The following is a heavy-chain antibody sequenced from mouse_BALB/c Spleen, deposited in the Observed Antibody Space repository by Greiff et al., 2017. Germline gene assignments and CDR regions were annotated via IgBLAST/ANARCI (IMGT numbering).Heavy chain of an antibody. D-gene: IGHD1-1*01. V-gene: IGHV1-26*01. CDR2: VNPNNGGT. Sequence: VQLKQSGPDLVKPGASVKISCKASGYSFTGYYMHWVKQSHGKSLEWIGRVNPNNGGTSYNQKFKGKAILTVDKSSSTAYMELRSLTSEDSAVYYCASYYGSSYWYFDVWGAGTTVTVSS. J-gene: IGHJ1*01. CDR1: GYSFTGYY. CDR3: ASYYGSSYWYFDV.